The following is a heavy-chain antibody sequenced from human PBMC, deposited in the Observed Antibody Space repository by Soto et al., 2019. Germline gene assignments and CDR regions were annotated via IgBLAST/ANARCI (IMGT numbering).Heavy chain of an antibody. CDR3: ARGHFGYCSGGSCYSKFDY. V-gene: IGHV1-69*06. CDR1: GGTFSSYA. D-gene: IGHD2-15*01. CDR2: IIPIFGTA. J-gene: IGHJ4*02. Sequence: ASVKVSCKASGGTFSSYAISWVRQAPGQGLEWMGGIIPIFGTANYAQKFQGRVTITADKSTSTAYMELSSLRSEDTAVYYCARGHFGYCSGGSCYSKFDYWGQGTLVTVSS.